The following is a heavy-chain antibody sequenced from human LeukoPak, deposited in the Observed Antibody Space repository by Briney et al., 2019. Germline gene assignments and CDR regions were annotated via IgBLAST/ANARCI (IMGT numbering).Heavy chain of an antibody. CDR2: ISSSSSTI. J-gene: IGHJ4*02. CDR3: ARDLSVRGVIPNYFDY. Sequence: GGSLRLSCAASGFTFSSYSMNWVRQAPGKGLEWVSYISSSSSTIYYADSVKGRFTISRDNAKNSLYLQINSLRDEDTAVYYCARDLSVRGVIPNYFDYWGQGTLVTVSS. D-gene: IGHD3-10*01. V-gene: IGHV3-48*02. CDR1: GFTFSSYS.